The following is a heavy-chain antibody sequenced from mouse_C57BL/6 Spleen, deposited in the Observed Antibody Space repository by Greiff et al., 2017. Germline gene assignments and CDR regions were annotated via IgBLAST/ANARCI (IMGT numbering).Heavy chain of an antibody. J-gene: IGHJ4*01. CDR2: INPSSGYT. V-gene: IGHV1-7*01. CDR3: ARSELSEDAMDY. Sequence: QVQLQQPGAELAKPGASVKLSCKASGYTFTSFWMHWVKQRPGQGLEWIGYINPSSGYTKYNQKFKDKATLTADKSSSTAYMQLSSLTYEDSAVYYCARSELSEDAMDYWGQGTSVTVSS. D-gene: IGHD4-1*01. CDR1: GYTFTSFW.